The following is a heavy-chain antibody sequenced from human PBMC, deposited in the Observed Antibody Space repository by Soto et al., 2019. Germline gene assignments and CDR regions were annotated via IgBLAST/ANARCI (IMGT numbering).Heavy chain of an antibody. CDR2: IYHSGST. CDR3: ARGNVVAIDY. CDR1: GGSISSTTYY. D-gene: IGHD2-21*01. J-gene: IGHJ4*02. Sequence: PSETLSLTCSVSGGSISSTTYYWGWIRQPPGKGLEWIGNIYHSGSTYYNPSLKSRVTISVDRSKNQFSLKLSSVTAADTAVYYCARGNVVAIDYWGQGTLVTVSS. V-gene: IGHV4-39*07.